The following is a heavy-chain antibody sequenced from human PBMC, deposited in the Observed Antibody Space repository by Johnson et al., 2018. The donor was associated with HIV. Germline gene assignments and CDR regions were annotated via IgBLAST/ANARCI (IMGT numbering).Heavy chain of an antibody. CDR3: ATQGGTTSFDI. CDR2: IKQDGSEK. Sequence: VQLVESGGGVVRPGGSLRLSCAASRFTFNNYAMSWVRQVPGEGLEWVADIKQDGSEKHYVDSVKGRFTISRDNSKNTLYLQMNSLRAEDTAVYYCATQGGTTSFDIWGQGTMVTVSS. CDR1: RFTFNNYA. V-gene: IGHV3-7*01. D-gene: IGHD1-7*01. J-gene: IGHJ3*02.